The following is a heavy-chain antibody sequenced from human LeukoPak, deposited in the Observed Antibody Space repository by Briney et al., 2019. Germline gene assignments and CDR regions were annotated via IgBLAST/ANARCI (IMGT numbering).Heavy chain of an antibody. Sequence: SETLSLTCTVSGGSISSYYWSWIRQPAGKGLECIGRVYSSGSTNYNPSLKSRVTISVDTSKNQFSLKLSSVTAADTAVYYCARLFGSSWYWFDPWGQGTLVTVSS. J-gene: IGHJ5*02. D-gene: IGHD6-13*01. CDR1: GGSISSYY. CDR2: VYSSGST. CDR3: ARLFGSSWYWFDP. V-gene: IGHV4-4*07.